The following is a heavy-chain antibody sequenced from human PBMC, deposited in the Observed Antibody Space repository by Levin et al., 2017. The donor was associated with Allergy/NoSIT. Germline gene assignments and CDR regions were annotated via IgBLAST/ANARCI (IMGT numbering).Heavy chain of an antibody. CDR3: ADVVRSYDLDV. D-gene: IGHD2-15*01. V-gene: IGHV3-72*01. J-gene: IGHJ6*02. CDR2: ITNKGRSYTS. Sequence: GESLKISCAGSGFIFSDHYIDWVRQAPGKGLEWVGRITNKGRSYTSEYAASVKGRFTISRDDSKNSVYLQMNSLKTEYTAVYYCADVVRSYDLDVWGQGTTVTVSS. CDR1: GFIFSDHY.